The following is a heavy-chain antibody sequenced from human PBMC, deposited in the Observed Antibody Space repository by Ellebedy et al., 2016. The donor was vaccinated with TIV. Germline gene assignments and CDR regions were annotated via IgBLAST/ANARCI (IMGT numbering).Heavy chain of an antibody. CDR2: SGAAGDT. CDR3: ARGGPGGDNWFFGL. J-gene: IGHJ2*01. V-gene: IGHV3-13*01. CDR1: GFSLTGSD. Sequence: GESLKISCAASGFSLTGSDLHWVRRRRGEGLEWVAASGAAGDTYYPDSVRGRFTISRESAKNSFYLQMNSLTAGDTAVYYCARGGPGGDNWFFGLWGRGTQVTVSS. D-gene: IGHD3-10*01.